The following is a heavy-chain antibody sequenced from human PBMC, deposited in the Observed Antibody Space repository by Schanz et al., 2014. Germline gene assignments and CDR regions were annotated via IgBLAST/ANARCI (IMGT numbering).Heavy chain of an antibody. CDR1: GYTFTTYY. J-gene: IGHJ5*01. V-gene: IGHV1-46*03. Sequence: QVQLVQSGAEVKKPGVSVKVSCKASGYTFTTYYIHWVRQAPGQGLEWMGKINPSSGTTRIAQNFQGILAVTRYTSTSTVSMELSSLRSEDTYVYYCARERICDRSWFDSWGQGTLVAGSS. D-gene: IGHD3-22*01. CDR2: INPSSGTT. CDR3: ARERICDRSWFDS.